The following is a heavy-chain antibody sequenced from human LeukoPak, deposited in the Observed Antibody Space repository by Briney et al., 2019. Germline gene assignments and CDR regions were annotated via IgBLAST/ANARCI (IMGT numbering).Heavy chain of an antibody. CDR1: GFTFSSYE. CDR2: ISSSGSTI. J-gene: IGHJ4*02. CDR3: ARSDSSGCRY. V-gene: IGHV3-48*03. Sequence: PAGSLRLSCAASGFTFSSYEMNWVRKAPGKGLDWVSYISSSGSTIYYADSVKGRFTISRDNAKNSLYLQMNSLRAEDTAVYYCARSDSSGCRYWGQGTLVTVSS. D-gene: IGHD6-19*01.